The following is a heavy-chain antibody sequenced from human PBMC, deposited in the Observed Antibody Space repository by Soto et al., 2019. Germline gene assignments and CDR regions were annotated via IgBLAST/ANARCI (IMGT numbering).Heavy chain of an antibody. CDR2: FDPEDGET. J-gene: IGHJ4*02. D-gene: IGHD6-6*01. CDR1: GYTLTELS. Sequence: ASVKVPCKVSGYTLTELSMHWVRQAPGKGLEWMGGFDPEDGETIYAQKFQGRVTMTEDTSTDTAYMELSSLRSEDTAVYYCATGPGEYSSSAFDYWGQGTLVTVSS. CDR3: ATGPGEYSSSAFDY. V-gene: IGHV1-24*01.